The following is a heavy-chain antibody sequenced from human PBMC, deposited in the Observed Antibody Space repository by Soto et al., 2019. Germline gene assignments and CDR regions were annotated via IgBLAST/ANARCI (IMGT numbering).Heavy chain of an antibody. V-gene: IGHV3-23*01. CDR1: GFTFSNYA. D-gene: IGHD2-2*01. CDR2: ITGSDVTT. J-gene: IGHJ1*01. Sequence: EVQLLESGGGLVQPGGSLRLSCAASGFTFSNYAMSWVRQAPGKGLEWVASITGSDVTTYYADSVKGRVTISRDNSRNTLYLQMNSLRAEDTAVYYCAKATHNGERGYCTSTSCAAEYFQVWGQGALVAVSS. CDR3: AKATHNGERGYCTSTSCAAEYFQV.